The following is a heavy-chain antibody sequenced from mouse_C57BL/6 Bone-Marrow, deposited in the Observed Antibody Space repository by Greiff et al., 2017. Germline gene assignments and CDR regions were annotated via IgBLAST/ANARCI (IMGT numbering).Heavy chain of an antibody. J-gene: IGHJ4*01. CDR2: IHPNSGST. CDR3: ARGDDGYYDAMDY. Sequence: VQLQQPGAELVKPGASVKLSCKASGYTFTSYWMHWVKQRPGQGLEWIGMIHPNSGSTNYNEKFKGKATLTAEKSSSTAYMQLSSLTSEDSAVYFCARGDDGYYDAMDYWGQGTSVTVSS. V-gene: IGHV1-64*01. D-gene: IGHD2-3*01. CDR1: GYTFTSYW.